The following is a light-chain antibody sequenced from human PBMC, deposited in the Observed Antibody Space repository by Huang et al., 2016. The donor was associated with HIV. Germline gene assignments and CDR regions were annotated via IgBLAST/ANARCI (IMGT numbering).Light chain of an antibody. CDR3: QQYDNWPLT. J-gene: IGKJ2*01. CDR1: QSVSSN. V-gene: IGKV3-15*01. Sequence: ERVMTQSPATLSVSPGERATLSCRASQSVSSNLVWYQQKPGQPPRLLIDGTSTRATGIPDRFSGSGSGTEFTLTISSLQSEDFAVYYCQQYDNWPLTFGQGTKLEIK. CDR2: GTS.